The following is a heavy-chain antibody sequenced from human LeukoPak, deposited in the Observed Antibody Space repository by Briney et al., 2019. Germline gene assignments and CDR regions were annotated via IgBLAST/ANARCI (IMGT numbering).Heavy chain of an antibody. J-gene: IGHJ2*01. CDR3: ARVPRSYSSSWYRYWYFDL. D-gene: IGHD6-13*01. V-gene: IGHV4-34*01. Sequence: SETLSLTCAVYGGSFSGYYWSWIRQPPGKGLEWIGEINHSGSTNYNPSLKSRVTISVDTSKNQFSLKLGSVTAADTAVYYCARVPRSYSSSWYRYWYFDLWGRGTLVTVSS. CDR2: INHSGST. CDR1: GGSFSGYY.